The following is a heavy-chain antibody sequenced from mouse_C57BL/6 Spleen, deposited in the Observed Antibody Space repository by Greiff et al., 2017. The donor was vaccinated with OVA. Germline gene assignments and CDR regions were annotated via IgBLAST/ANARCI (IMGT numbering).Heavy chain of an antibody. Sequence: QVQLQQSGAELAKPGALVKLSCKASGYTFTSYWMHWVKQRPGQGLEWIGYINPSSGYTKYNQKFKDKATLTADKSSSTAYMQLSSLTYEDSAVYYCARSPITTVVADWYFDVWGTGTTVTVSS. J-gene: IGHJ1*03. CDR3: ARSPITTVVADWYFDV. CDR2: INPSSGYT. CDR1: GYTFTSYW. V-gene: IGHV1-7*01. D-gene: IGHD1-1*01.